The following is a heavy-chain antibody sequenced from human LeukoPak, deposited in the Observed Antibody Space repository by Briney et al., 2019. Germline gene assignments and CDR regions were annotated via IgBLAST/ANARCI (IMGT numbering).Heavy chain of an antibody. CDR1: GGSISSGDYY. CDR2: IYYSGST. D-gene: IGHD3-22*01. J-gene: IGHJ3*02. V-gene: IGHV4-30-4*01. CDR3: ARGHPRTYYYDSSGYHPADAFDI. Sequence: PSQTLSLTCTVSGGSISSGDYYWSWIRQPPGKGLEWIGYIYYSGSTYYNPSLKSRVIISVDTSKNQFSLKLSSVTAADTAVYYCARGHPRTYYYDSSGYHPADAFDIWGQGTMVTVSS.